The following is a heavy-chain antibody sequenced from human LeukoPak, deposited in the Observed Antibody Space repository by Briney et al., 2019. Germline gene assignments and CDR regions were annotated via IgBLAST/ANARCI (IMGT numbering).Heavy chain of an antibody. CDR3: ARRSRSSSFDY. Sequence: SETLSLTCTVSGYSISSGYYWGWIQQPPGKGLEWIGSIYHSGSTYYNPSLKSRVTISVDTSKNQFSLKLSSVTAADTAVYYCARRSRSSSFDYWGQGTLVTVSS. J-gene: IGHJ4*02. D-gene: IGHD6-6*01. V-gene: IGHV4-38-2*02. CDR1: GYSISSGYY. CDR2: IYHSGST.